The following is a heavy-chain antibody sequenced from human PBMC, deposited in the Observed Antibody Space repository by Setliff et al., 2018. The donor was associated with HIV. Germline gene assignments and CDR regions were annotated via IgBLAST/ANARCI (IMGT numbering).Heavy chain of an antibody. CDR1: GYPFNNFG. V-gene: IGHV1-18*01. J-gene: IGHJ4*02. Sequence: RASVKVSCKASGYPFNNFGISWVRQAPGQGLEWLAWINVYSGDTNFAQRFQGRVTMTRDASTGTAYMELRNLRSDDTAVYYCATDRTQTGISMVRGRLTDPARYPLDYWGPGTLVTVS. CDR2: INVYSGDT. D-gene: IGHD3-10*01. CDR3: ATDRTQTGISMVRGRLTDPARYPLDY.